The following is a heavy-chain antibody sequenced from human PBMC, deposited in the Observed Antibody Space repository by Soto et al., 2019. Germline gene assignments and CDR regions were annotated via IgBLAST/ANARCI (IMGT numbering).Heavy chain of an antibody. CDR2: ISSSGHTI. D-gene: IGHD5-12*01. V-gene: IGHV3-11*01. J-gene: IGHJ4*02. CDR1: GFTFSDYY. Sequence: QVQLVESGGGLVKPGGSLRLSCAASGFTFSDYYMTWIRQAPGKGLQWVSSISSSGHTIDYADSVKGRFTISRDNANNSLFLQVNNLRAEDTAGYYCARLHMAYLRPGDDYWGQGTLVTVSS. CDR3: ARLHMAYLRPGDDY.